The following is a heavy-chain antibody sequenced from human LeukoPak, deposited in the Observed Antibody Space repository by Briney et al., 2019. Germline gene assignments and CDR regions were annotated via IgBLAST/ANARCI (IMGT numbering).Heavy chain of an antibody. Sequence: SGTLSLTCAVSGGSISSSNWWSWVRQPPGKGLEWIGEIYHSGSTNYNPSLKSRVTISVDKSKNQFSLKLSSVTAADTAVYYCARDQGGKMSYYDSSGYGDWGQGTLVTVSS. D-gene: IGHD3-22*01. V-gene: IGHV4-4*02. CDR3: ARDQGGKMSYYDSSGYGD. J-gene: IGHJ4*02. CDR1: GGSISSSNW. CDR2: IYHSGST.